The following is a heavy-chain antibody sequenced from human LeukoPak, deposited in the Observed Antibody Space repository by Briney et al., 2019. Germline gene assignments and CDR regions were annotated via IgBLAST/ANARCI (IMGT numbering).Heavy chain of an antibody. V-gene: IGHV1-8*01. D-gene: IGHD6-13*01. CDR2: MYPDSGNT. CDR1: GHTFTSYD. CDR3: ARRIAAAGVGIVY. J-gene: IGHJ4*02. Sequence: ASVKVSCKASGHTFTSYDINWVRHATGQGLEWMGWMYPDSGNTGYAQKFQGRVTMTRNPSISTAYMELSSLTSEDTAVYYCARRIAAAGVGIVYWGQGTLVTVSS.